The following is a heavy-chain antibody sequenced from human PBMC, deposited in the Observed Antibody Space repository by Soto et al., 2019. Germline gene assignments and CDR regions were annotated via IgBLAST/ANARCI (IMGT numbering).Heavy chain of an antibody. D-gene: IGHD6-13*01. J-gene: IGHJ4*02. CDR2: IWYDGSNK. CDR1: GFTFSSYG. Sequence: GGSLRLSCAASGFTFSSYGMHWVRQAPGKGLEWVAVIWYDGSNKYYADSVKGRFTISRDNSKNTLYLQMNSLRAEDTAVYDCAREPRDPMGYSCSYYFDYGGEGTLVHVSS. CDR3: AREPRDPMGYSCSYYFDY. V-gene: IGHV3-33*01.